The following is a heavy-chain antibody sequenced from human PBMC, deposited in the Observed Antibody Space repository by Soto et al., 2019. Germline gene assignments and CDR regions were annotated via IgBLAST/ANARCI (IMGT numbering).Heavy chain of an antibody. V-gene: IGHV3-33*08. J-gene: IGHJ5*02. Sequence: LRLTCAAYGWTFSSYCWHRLRQAPGKGLEWVAVIWYDGSNKYYADSVKGRFTISRDNSKNTLYLQMNSLRAEDTAVYYSARDIAVRGIFGRSNDMRYRAWLDPWA. CDR1: GWTFSSYC. CDR3: ARDIAVRGIFGRSNDMRYRAWLDP. D-gene: IGHD2-15*01. CDR2: IWYDGSNK.